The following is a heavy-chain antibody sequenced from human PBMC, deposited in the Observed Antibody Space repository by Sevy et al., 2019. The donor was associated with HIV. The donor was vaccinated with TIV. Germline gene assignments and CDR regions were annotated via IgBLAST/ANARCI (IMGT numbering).Heavy chain of an antibody. D-gene: IGHD3-22*01. J-gene: IGHJ4*02. CDR1: GGSFSDYS. Sequence: SETLSLTCAVYGGSFSDYSWSWIRQPPGKGLGWIGEINHSGSTNYNPSLKSRVTISVDTSKNQFSLKLSSVTAADTAVYYCARWRGTRITMIVVVVTGYFDYWGQGTLVTVSS. V-gene: IGHV4-34*01. CDR2: INHSGST. CDR3: ARWRGTRITMIVVVVTGYFDY.